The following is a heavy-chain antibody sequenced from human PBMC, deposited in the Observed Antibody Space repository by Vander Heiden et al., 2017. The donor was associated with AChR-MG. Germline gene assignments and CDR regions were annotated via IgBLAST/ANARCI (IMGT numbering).Heavy chain of an antibody. Sequence: QVQLVESGGGVVQPGRSLRLSCAASGFTFSSYGMHWVRQAPGKGLEWVAVISYDGSNKYYADSVKGRVTISRDNSKNTLYLQMNSLRAEDTAVYYCAKDLGPFGFLNWFDPWGQGTLVTVSS. D-gene: IGHD3-3*01. J-gene: IGHJ5*02. V-gene: IGHV3-30*18. CDR2: ISYDGSNK. CDR1: GFTFSSYG. CDR3: AKDLGPFGFLNWFDP.